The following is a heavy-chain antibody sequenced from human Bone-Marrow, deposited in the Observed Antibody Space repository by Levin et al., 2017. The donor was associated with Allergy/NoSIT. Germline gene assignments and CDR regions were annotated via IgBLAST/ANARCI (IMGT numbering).Heavy chain of an antibody. Sequence: SETLSLTCAVYGGSFSGYYWSWIRQPPGKGLEWIGEINHSGSTNYNPSLKSRVTISVDTSKNQFSLKLSSVTAADTAVYYCARGRTIFGVALSPLDYWGQGTLVTVSS. J-gene: IGHJ4*02. CDR2: INHSGST. D-gene: IGHD3-3*01. CDR3: ARGRTIFGVALSPLDY. V-gene: IGHV4-34*01. CDR1: GGSFSGYY.